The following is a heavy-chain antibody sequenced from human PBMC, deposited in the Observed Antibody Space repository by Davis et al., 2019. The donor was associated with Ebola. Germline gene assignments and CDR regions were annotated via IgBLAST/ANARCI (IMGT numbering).Heavy chain of an antibody. J-gene: IGHJ6*03. Sequence: GESLKISCEASGLTFSNFAMSWVRQAPGKGLEWVSTISGSGGGTYYEESVKGRFTISRDNSKNTVYLQVNSLRAEDTAVFYWAKNKGSGDHYHYCMDVWGKGTTVTVSS. CDR1: GLTFSNFA. CDR2: ISGSGGGT. CDR3: AKNKGSGDHYHYCMDV. V-gene: IGHV3-23*01. D-gene: IGHD1/OR15-1a*01.